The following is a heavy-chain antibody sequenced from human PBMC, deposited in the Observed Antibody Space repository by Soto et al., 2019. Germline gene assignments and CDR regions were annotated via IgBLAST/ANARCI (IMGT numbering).Heavy chain of an antibody. J-gene: IGHJ3*02. Sequence: GGSLRLSCAASGFTFSSYGMHWVRQAPGEGLECVAVISYDGSNKYYADSVKGRFTISRDNSKNTLYLQMNSLRAEDTAVYYCAKGPTGRITGTTPAFDIWGQGTMVTV. CDR2: ISYDGSNK. CDR3: AKGPTGRITGTTPAFDI. D-gene: IGHD1-7*01. V-gene: IGHV3-30*18. CDR1: GFTFSSYG.